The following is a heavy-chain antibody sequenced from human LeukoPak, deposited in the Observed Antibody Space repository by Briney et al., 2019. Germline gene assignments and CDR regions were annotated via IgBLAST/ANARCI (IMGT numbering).Heavy chain of an antibody. Sequence: GRSLRLSCAASGFTFSSYAMHWVRQAPGKGLEWVAFISYDGRNKNYADSVKGRFTISKDNSNNTLYLQMDSLRGEDAAVYYCARGDPRSDYWGQGTLVTVSS. CDR1: GFTFSSYA. CDR3: ARGDPRSDY. J-gene: IGHJ4*02. CDR2: ISYDGRNK. V-gene: IGHV3-30*04.